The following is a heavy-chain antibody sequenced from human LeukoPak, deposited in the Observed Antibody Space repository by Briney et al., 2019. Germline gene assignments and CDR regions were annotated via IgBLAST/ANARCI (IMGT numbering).Heavy chain of an antibody. J-gene: IGHJ4*02. V-gene: IGHV3-23*01. CDR1: GFTFSSYA. CDR2: ISGSGGST. D-gene: IGHD2-15*01. CDR3: AKSPPSGYCSGGSCYSAGYYFDY. Sequence: GGSLRLSCAASGFTFSSYAMSWVRQAPGKGLEWVSAISGSGGSTYSADSVKGRFTISRDNSKNTLYLQMNSLRAEDTAVYYCAKSPPSGYCSGGSCYSAGYYFDYWGQGTLVTVSS.